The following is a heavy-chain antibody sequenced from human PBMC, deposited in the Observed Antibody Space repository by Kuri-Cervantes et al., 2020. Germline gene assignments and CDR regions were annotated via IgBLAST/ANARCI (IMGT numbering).Heavy chain of an antibody. J-gene: IGHJ4*02. CDR3: AKDIRGGYTSHYFDY. D-gene: IGHD3-22*01. CDR2: ISSSSSTI. CDR1: GFTFSSYS. V-gene: IGHV3-48*01. Sequence: GGSLRLSCAASGFTFSSYSMNWVRQAPGKGLEWVSYISSSSSTIYYADSVKGRFTISRDNSKNTLYLQMNSLRAEDTALYYCAKDIRGGYTSHYFDYWGQGTLVTVSS.